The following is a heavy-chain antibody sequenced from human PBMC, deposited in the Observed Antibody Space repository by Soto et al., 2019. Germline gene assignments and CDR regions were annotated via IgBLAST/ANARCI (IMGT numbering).Heavy chain of an antibody. J-gene: IGHJ4*02. D-gene: IGHD3-16*02. CDR3: GGSYRVHFDY. CDR1: GGSISSYY. V-gene: IGHV4-59*01. CDR2: IYYSGST. Sequence: SETLSLTCTVSGGSISSYYWSWIRQPPGKGLEWIGYIYYSGSTNYNPSLKSRVTISVDTSKNQFSLKLSSVTAADTAVYYFGGSYRVHFDYWGRGALVTVSS.